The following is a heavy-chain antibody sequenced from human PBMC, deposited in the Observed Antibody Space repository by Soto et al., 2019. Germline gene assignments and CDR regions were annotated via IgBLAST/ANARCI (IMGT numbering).Heavy chain of an antibody. CDR3: ARGHGRFAH. CDR1: GGSFTGYY. Sequence: SETLSLTCDVSGGSFTGYYWSWIRHPPGKGLEWIGEINHSGFTNYNPSLTGRVTISLDTSKSQFSLKLSSLTAADTAFYFCARGHGRFAHWGQGTLVTVSS. CDR2: INHSGFT. V-gene: IGHV4-34*01. J-gene: IGHJ4*02.